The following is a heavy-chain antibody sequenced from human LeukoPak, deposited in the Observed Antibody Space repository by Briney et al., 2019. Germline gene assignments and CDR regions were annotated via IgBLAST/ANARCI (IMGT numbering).Heavy chain of an antibody. CDR3: VSPEQYCTTTRCYIPY. J-gene: IGHJ4*02. CDR2: IYQSGSA. Sequence: PSQTLSLTCTVSGGSISSGGYYWTWIRQTPGKGLEWIGYIYQSGSANYNPSLKSRVTLSIDKSNNQFSLKLDSVTAADTAVYYCVSPEQYCTTTRCYIPYWGQGTLVTVSS. V-gene: IGHV4-31*03. D-gene: IGHD2-2*01. CDR1: GGSISSGGYY.